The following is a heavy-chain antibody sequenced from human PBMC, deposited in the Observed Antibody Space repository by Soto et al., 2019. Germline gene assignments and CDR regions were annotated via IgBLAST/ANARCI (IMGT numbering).Heavy chain of an antibody. CDR1: GYTFTSYG. V-gene: IGHV1-18*03. CDR3: PGVAGRDIFTGLNCFVP. J-gene: IGHJ5*02. CDR2: ISTYNGNT. D-gene: IGHD3-9*01. Sequence: QDQLVQSGAEVKKPGASVKVSCKASGYTFTSYGINWVRQAPGQGLEWMGWISTYNGNTDYAQKIQGRVTMTTDTSTITANIELRSLRSDDMSVNYSPGVAGRDIFTGLNCFVPWGHCTLVTDSS.